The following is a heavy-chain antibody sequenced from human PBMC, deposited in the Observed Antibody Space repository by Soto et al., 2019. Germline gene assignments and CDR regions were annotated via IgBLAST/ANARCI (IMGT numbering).Heavy chain of an antibody. CDR2: INPNSGGT. V-gene: IGHV1-2*02. CDR1: GYTFTGYY. D-gene: IGHD2-21*02. Sequence: ASVKVSFKASGYTFTGYYMHWVRQAPGQGLEWMGWINPNSGGTNYAQKFQGRVTMTRDTSISTAYMELSRLRSDDTAVYYCARDGVAYCGGDCSTNWFDPWGQGTLVTVSS. CDR3: ARDGVAYCGGDCSTNWFDP. J-gene: IGHJ5*02.